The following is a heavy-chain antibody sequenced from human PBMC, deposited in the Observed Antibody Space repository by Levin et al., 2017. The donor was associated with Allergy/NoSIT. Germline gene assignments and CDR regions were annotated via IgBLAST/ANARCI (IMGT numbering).Heavy chain of an antibody. J-gene: IGHJ4*02. CDR1: GGSISSYY. V-gene: IGHV4-59*08. Sequence: KPSETLSLTCTVSGGSISSYYWSWIRQPPGKGLEWIGYIYYSGSTNYNPSLKSRVTISVDTSKNQFSLKLSFVTAADTAVYYCARQGGYSSGCGGWGQGILVTVSS. CDR2: IYYSGST. D-gene: IGHD6-19*01. CDR3: ARQGGYSSGCGG.